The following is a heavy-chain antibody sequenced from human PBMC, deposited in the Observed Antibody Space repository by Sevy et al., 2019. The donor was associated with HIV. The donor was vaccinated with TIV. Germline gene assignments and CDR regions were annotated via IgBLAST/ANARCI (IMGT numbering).Heavy chain of an antibody. Sequence: GGSLRLSCAASGFTFSTYAVSWVRQAPGKGLEWVAALNGDRTYYAGSVKGRFTISRDNPKNTVYLQVNSLRVEDTALYYCVKEETAPCFDCWGQGTLVTVSS. J-gene: IGHJ4*02. D-gene: IGHD2-21*02. V-gene: IGHV3-23*01. CDR3: VKEETAPCFDC. CDR2: LNGDRT. CDR1: GFTFSTYA.